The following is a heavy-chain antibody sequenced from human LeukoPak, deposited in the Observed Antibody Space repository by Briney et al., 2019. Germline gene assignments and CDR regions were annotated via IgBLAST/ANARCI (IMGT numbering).Heavy chain of an antibody. CDR1: GFTVSSNY. D-gene: IGHD2-15*01. CDR3: ATITYCSGGSCPENWFDP. Sequence: PGGSLRLSCAASGFTVSSNYMSWVRQAPGKGLEWVSIIYSDDSAYYADSVKGRFTISRDNSKNTLYLQLNSLRAEDTAVYYCATITYCSGGSCPENWFDPWGQGTLVTVSS. CDR2: IYSDDSA. V-gene: IGHV3-66*01. J-gene: IGHJ5*02.